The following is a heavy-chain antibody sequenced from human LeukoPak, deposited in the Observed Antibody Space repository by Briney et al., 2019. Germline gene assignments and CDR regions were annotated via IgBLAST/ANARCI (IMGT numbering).Heavy chain of an antibody. CDR1: GFTFSSYA. D-gene: IGHD2-2*02. CDR2: ISGSGGST. V-gene: IGHV3-23*01. J-gene: IGHJ4*02. Sequence: PGGSLRLSCAASGFTFSSYAMSWVRQAPGKALEWVSAISGSGGSTYYADSVKGRFTISRDNSKNTLYLQMNSLRAENTAVYYCAKGDLNVVVPAAIPLGIDYWGQGTLVTVSS. CDR3: AKGDLNVVVPAAIPLGIDY.